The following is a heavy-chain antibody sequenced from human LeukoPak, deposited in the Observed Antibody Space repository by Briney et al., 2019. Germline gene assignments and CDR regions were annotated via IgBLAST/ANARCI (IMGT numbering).Heavy chain of an antibody. D-gene: IGHD3-22*01. CDR2: ISSSSTYK. V-gene: IGHV3-21*04. CDR1: GFTFSRYS. J-gene: IGHJ4*02. Sequence: GGSLRLSCAASGFTFSRYSMTWVRQAPGRGLEWVSSISSSSTYKYYADSVKGRFTISRDNSKNTLYLQMNSLRAEDTAVYYCARSSERKYYFDYWGQGTLVTVSS. CDR3: ARSSERKYYFDY.